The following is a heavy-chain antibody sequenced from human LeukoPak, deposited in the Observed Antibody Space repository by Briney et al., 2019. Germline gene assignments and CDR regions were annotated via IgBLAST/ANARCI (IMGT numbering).Heavy chain of an antibody. J-gene: IGHJ4*02. Sequence: GGSLRLSCAASGFTVGNNYMSWVRQAPGKGLEWLSIIYSDGSTDYAESVKGRFTISRDNSKNTLYLQMNSLRAEDTAVYYCAKDHDYWGQGTLVTVSS. V-gene: IGHV3-53*01. CDR2: IYSDGST. CDR1: GFTVGNNY. CDR3: AKDHDY.